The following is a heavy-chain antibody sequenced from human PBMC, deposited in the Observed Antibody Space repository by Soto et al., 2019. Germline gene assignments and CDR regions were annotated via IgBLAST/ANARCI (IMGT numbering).Heavy chain of an antibody. CDR1: GGTFSSYA. D-gene: IGHD1-1*01. CDR3: AIGVVEMATTGGNYFDY. Sequence: SVKVSCKASGGTFSSYAISWVRQAPGQGLEWMGGIIPIFGTANYAQKFQGRVTITADESTSTAYMELSSLRSEDTAVYYCAIGVVEMATTGGNYFDYWGQGTLVTVSS. J-gene: IGHJ4*02. V-gene: IGHV1-69*13. CDR2: IIPIFGTA.